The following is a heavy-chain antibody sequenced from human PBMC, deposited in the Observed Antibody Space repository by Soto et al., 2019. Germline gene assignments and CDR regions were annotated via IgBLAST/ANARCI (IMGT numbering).Heavy chain of an antibody. D-gene: IGHD4-17*01. V-gene: IGHV1-18*04. J-gene: IGHJ4*02. CDR3: AKRTSGTTWGESDY. CDR1: GYIFSDYG. Sequence: QVHVVQSGAEVKRPGDSVKVSCKISGYIFSDYGINWVRQAPGQGLEWMGWISGYSGNANLAQKFQGRVTMSRDTATRTAYMELRSLRSDDTAVYYCAKRTSGTTWGESDYWGQGTLVTVSS. CDR2: ISGYSGNA.